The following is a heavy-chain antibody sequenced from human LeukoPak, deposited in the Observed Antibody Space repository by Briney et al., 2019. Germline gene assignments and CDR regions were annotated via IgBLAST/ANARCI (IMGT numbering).Heavy chain of an antibody. Sequence: TGGSLRLSCVVSGFTFSTYGMHWVRQAPGKGLEWVAVISDDGTEKYYAGSVKGRLTISRDTSKNTLYMEMNSLRDEDTAVYYCARGGVGTTKLFSLDYWGLGTLVTVSS. J-gene: IGHJ4*02. CDR3: ARGGVGTTKLFSLDY. CDR1: GFTFSTYG. V-gene: IGHV3-30*03. CDR2: ISDDGTEK. D-gene: IGHD1-26*01.